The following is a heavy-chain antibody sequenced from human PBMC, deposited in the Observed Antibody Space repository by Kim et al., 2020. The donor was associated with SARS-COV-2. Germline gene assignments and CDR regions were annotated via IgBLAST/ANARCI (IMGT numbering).Heavy chain of an antibody. V-gene: IGHV3-15*01. D-gene: IGHD3-22*01. J-gene: IGHJ6*02. Sequence: GGSLRLSCAASGFTFSNAWMSWVRQAPGKGLEWVGRIKSKTDGGTTDYAAPVKGRFTISRDDSKNTLYLQMNSLKTEDTAVYYCTTDPVVVIPYYYYGMDVWGQGTTVTVSS. CDR3: TTDPVVVIPYYYYGMDV. CDR1: GFTFSNAW. CDR2: IKSKTDGGTT.